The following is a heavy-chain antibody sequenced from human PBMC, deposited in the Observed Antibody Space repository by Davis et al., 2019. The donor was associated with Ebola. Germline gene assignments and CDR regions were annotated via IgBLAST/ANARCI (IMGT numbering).Heavy chain of an antibody. J-gene: IGHJ4*02. Sequence: GESLKISCAVSGFTLRRYAMSWVRQAPGKGLVWVSMISTSGNNTYYADSMKGRFTISRDNSKNTLYLQMNSLRAEDTAVYYCAKDRGYSYGYAFDYWGQGTLVTVSS. CDR3: AKDRGYSYGYAFDY. CDR1: GFTLRRYA. D-gene: IGHD5-18*01. V-gene: IGHV3-23*01. CDR2: ISTSGNNT.